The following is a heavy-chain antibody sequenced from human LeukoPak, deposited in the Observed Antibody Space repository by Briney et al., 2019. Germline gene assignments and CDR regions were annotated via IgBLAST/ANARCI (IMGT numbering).Heavy chain of an antibody. D-gene: IGHD1-1*01. J-gene: IGHJ4*02. CDR2: ISGNGGST. CDR1: GFTFRTYA. Sequence: PGGSLRLSCAASGFTFRTYAMCWVRQAPGKGLEWVSTISGNGGSTYYADSVRGRFTISRDNSKSTLYLQMNSLRAEDTAVYYCARDPGYAVYYFDYWGQGTLVTVSS. V-gene: IGHV3-23*01. CDR3: ARDPGYAVYYFDY.